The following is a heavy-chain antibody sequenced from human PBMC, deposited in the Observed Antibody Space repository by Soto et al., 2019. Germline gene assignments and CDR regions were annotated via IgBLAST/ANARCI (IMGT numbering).Heavy chain of an antibody. J-gene: IGHJ6*02. V-gene: IGHV3-74*01. CDR2: INSDGSST. D-gene: IGHD3-3*01. Sequence: GGSLRLSCAASGFTFSSYWMHWVRQAPGKGLVWVSRINSDGSSTSYADSVKGRFTISRDNAKNTLYLQMNSLRAEDTAVYYCARENPYYDFWSGYLDVWGQGTTVTVSS. CDR3: ARENPYYDFWSGYLDV. CDR1: GFTFSSYW.